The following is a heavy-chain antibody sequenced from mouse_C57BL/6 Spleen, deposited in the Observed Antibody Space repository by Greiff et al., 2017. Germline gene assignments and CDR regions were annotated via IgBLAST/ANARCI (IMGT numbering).Heavy chain of an antibody. V-gene: IGHV1-62-2*01. CDR1: GYTFTEYT. J-gene: IGHJ2*01. CDR2: FYPGSGSI. D-gene: IGHD2-4*01. Sequence: QVQLQQSGAELVKPGASVKLSCKASGYTFTEYTIHWVKQRSGQGLEWIGWFYPGSGSIKYNEKFKDKATLTADKSSSTVYMELSRLTSEDSAVYFCAGHGDAGLYDYDERAFDYWGQGTTLTVSS. CDR3: AGHGDAGLYDYDERAFDY.